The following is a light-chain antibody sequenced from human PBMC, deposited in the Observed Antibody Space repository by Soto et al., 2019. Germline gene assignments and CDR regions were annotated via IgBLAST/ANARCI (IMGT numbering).Light chain of an antibody. CDR1: QIISSW. CDR2: KAS. Sequence: DLRMTQSPSALSASVGDRVTSSCRASQIISSWVAWYQQKPGKAPKFLIYKASTLESGVPSRFSGSGSGTEFTLTISSLQPDDSATYYCQHYDNYQWTFGQGTKVEIK. CDR3: QHYDNYQWT. V-gene: IGKV1-5*03. J-gene: IGKJ1*01.